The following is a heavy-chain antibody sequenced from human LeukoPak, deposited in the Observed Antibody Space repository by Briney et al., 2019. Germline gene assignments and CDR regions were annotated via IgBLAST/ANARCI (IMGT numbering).Heavy chain of an antibody. Sequence: SETLSLTCAVSGGSFSGYYWSWIRQPPGKGLEWIGEINYSGSTNYNPSLKSRVTISVDTSKNQFSLKLSSVTAADTAVYYCARGRRVYSSSWYVLAYFDYWGQGTLVTVSS. J-gene: IGHJ4*02. D-gene: IGHD6-13*01. V-gene: IGHV4-34*01. CDR3: ARGRRVYSSSWYVLAYFDY. CDR2: INYSGST. CDR1: GGSFSGYY.